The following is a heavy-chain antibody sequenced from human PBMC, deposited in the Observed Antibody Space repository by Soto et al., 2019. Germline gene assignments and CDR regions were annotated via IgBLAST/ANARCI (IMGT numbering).Heavy chain of an antibody. J-gene: IGHJ4*02. Sequence: GASVKVSCKASGYTFTSYDINWVRQATGQGLEWMGWMNPNSGNTGYAQKFQGRVTMTRNTSISTAYMELSSLRSEDTAVYYCARGQKPTTGLRFLEWSPKPPLDYWGQGTLVTVSS. CDR3: ARGQKPTTGLRFLEWSPKPPLDY. V-gene: IGHV1-8*01. CDR2: MNPNSGNT. D-gene: IGHD3-3*01. CDR1: GYTFTSYD.